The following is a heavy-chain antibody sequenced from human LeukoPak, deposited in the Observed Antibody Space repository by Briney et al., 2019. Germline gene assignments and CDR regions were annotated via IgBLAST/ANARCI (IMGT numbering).Heavy chain of an antibody. J-gene: IGHJ3*02. CDR2: IYTSGST. V-gene: IGHV4-4*07. D-gene: IGHD1-26*01. CDR3: ARGSIVGATNAFDI. CDR1: GGSISSYY. Sequence: PSETLSLTCTVSGGSISSYYWSWIRQPAGKGLEWIGRIYTSGSTNYNPSLKSRVTMSVDTSKNQFSLKLSSVTAADTAVYYCARGSIVGATNAFDIGGQGTMVTVSS.